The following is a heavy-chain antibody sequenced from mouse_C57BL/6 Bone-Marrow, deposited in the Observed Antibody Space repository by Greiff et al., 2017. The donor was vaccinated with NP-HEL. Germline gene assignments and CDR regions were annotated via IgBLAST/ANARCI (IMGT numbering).Heavy chain of an antibody. V-gene: IGHV6-3*01. CDR3: TGRSTTVVATRYFDV. Sequence: DVKLVESGGGLVQPGGSMKLSCVASGFTFSNYWMNWVRQSPEKGLEWVAQIRLKSDNYATHYAESVKGRFTISRDDSKSSVYLQMNNLRAEDTGIYYCTGRSTTVVATRYFDVWGTGTTVTVSS. CDR2: IRLKSDNYAT. D-gene: IGHD1-1*01. CDR1: GFTFSNYW. J-gene: IGHJ1*03.